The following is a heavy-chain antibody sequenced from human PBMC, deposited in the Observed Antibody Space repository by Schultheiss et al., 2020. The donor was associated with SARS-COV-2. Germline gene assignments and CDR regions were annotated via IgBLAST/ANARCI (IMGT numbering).Heavy chain of an antibody. J-gene: IGHJ6*02. Sequence: SETLSLTCGVNGGSFSGYYWGWIRQTPGKGLEWIGEVSQAGSTKYNPSLKSRVTISVDTSKNQFSLNLRSVTAADTAVYYCARGGHYYGSGSYYNPYYYGMDVWGQGTTVTVSS. V-gene: IGHV4-34*01. CDR1: GGSFSGYY. CDR3: ARGGHYYGSGSYYNPYYYGMDV. CDR2: VSQAGST. D-gene: IGHD3-10*01.